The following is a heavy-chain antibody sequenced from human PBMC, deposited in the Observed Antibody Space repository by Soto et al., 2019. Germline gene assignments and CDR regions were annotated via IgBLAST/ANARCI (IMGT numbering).Heavy chain of an antibody. CDR1: GGSISSGDYY. D-gene: IGHD4-17*01. CDR3: ARAKGLLTVTTSWFDP. CDR2: IYYSGST. V-gene: IGHV4-30-4*01. J-gene: IGHJ5*02. Sequence: QVQLQESGPGLVKLSQTLSLTCTVSGGSISSGDYYWSWIRQPPGKGLEWIGYIYYSGSTYYNPSLKNRVTIAGDTSKNQFSLKLSSVTAADTALYYCARAKGLLTVTTSWFDPWGQGTLVTVSS.